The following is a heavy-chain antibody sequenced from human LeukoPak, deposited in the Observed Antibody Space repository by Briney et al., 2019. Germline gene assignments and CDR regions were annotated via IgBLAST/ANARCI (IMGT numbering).Heavy chain of an antibody. CDR1: GFIFSSYV. D-gene: IGHD6-19*01. J-gene: IGHJ4*02. CDR3: ARALVAGSAYYFDY. V-gene: IGHV3-23*01. CDR2: ISGSSGGT. Sequence: GGSLRLSCAASGFIFSSYVMSWVRQAPGMGLEWVSFISGSSGGTYYADSVKGRFTTSRDNSKNTVYLQMNSLRAEDTAVYYCARALVAGSAYYFDYWGQGTLVTVSS.